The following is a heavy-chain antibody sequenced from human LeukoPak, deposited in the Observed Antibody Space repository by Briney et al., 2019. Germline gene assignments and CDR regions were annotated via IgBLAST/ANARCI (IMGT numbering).Heavy chain of an antibody. CDR1: GFTFSSYA. Sequence: GGSPRLSCAASGFTFSSYAMHWVRQAPGKGLEWVAVISYDGSNKYYADSVKGRFTISRDNSKNTLYLQMNSLRAEDTAVYYCARGLVVVTCWFDPWGQGTLVTVSS. CDR2: ISYDGSNK. CDR3: ARGLVVVTCWFDP. V-gene: IGHV3-30-3*01. J-gene: IGHJ5*02. D-gene: IGHD3-22*01.